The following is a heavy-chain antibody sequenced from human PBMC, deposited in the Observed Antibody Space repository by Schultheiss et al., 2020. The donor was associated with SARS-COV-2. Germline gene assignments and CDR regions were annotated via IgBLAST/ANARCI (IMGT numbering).Heavy chain of an antibody. CDR2: ISYDGSNK. J-gene: IGHJ4*02. CDR3: ASTERTKSSFDY. V-gene: IGHV3-30*03. Sequence: GGSLRLSCAASGFTFSSYGMHWVRQAPGKGLEWVAVISYDGSNKYYADSVKGRFTISRDNSKNTLYLQMNSLRAEDTAVYYCASTERTKSSFDYWGQGTLVTVSS. CDR1: GFTFSSYG. D-gene: IGHD4-11*01.